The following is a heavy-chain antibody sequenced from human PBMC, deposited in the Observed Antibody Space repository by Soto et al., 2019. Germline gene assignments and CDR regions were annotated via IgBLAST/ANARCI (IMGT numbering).Heavy chain of an antibody. CDR1: GGTFSTSA. V-gene: IGHV1-69*12. CDR3: ARDKDRLQLGGNYYYILDV. CDR2: IMPVFSTP. D-gene: IGHD1-1*01. J-gene: IGHJ6*02. Sequence: QVQLLQSGAEVKKPGSSVKVSCKASGGTFSTSAISWVRQAPGQGLEWVGGIMPVFSTPDYAQNFQGRVTITADESTTTAYLELTSLRADATAVYYCARDKDRLQLGGNYYYILDVWGQGTAITVSS.